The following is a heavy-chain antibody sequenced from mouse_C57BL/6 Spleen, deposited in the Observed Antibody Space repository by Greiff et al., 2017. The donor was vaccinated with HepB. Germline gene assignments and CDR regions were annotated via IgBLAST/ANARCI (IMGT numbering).Heavy chain of an antibody. CDR1: GYTFTSYT. Sequence: VQRVESGAELARPGASVKMSCKASGYTFTSYTMHWVKQRPGQGLEWIGYINPSSGYTKYNQKFKDKATLTADKSSSTAYMQLSSLTSEDSAVYYCARWADGSSYGMDYWGQGTTLTVSS. J-gene: IGHJ2*01. V-gene: IGHV1-4*01. CDR3: ARWADGSSYGMDY. D-gene: IGHD1-1*01. CDR2: INPSSGYT.